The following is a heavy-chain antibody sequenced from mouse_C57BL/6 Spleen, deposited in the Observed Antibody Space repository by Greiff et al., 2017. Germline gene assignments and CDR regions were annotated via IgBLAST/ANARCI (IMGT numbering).Heavy chain of an antibody. CDR1: GYTFTSYW. J-gene: IGHJ4*01. CDR3: AREGLITTVVHYYAMDY. V-gene: IGHV1-52*01. D-gene: IGHD1-1*01. CDR2: IDPSDSET. Sequence: QVQLQQPGAELVRPGSSVKLSCKASGYTFTSYWMHWVKQRPIQGLEWIGNIDPSDSETHYNQKFKDKATLTVDKSSSTAYMQLSSLTSEDSAVYYCAREGLITTVVHYYAMDYWGQGTSVTVSS.